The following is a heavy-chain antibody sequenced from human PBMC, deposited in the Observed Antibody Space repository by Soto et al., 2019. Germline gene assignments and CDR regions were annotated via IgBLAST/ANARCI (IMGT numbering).Heavy chain of an antibody. V-gene: IGHV3-30-3*01. CDR2: ISYDGSNK. CDR1: GFTFSNYA. D-gene: IGHD6-13*01. CDR3: ARDSSSWYYFDY. Sequence: QVQLVESGGGVVQPGRSLRLSCAASGFTFSNYAMHWVHQAPGKGLEWVAVISYDGSNKYYADSVEGRFTISRVNSKNTLYLQMNSLRAEDTAVYYCARDSSSWYYFDYWGQGTLVTVSS. J-gene: IGHJ4*02.